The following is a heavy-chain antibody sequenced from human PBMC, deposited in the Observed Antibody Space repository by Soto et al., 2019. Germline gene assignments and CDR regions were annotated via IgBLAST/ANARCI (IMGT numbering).Heavy chain of an antibody. CDR2: IYYSGGT. CDR3: ARLERGYSNGSNWFDP. D-gene: IGHD5-18*01. J-gene: IGHJ5*02. V-gene: IGHV4-39*01. Sequence: QLHLQESGPGLVKPSETLSLACTVSGGSIGSSNYYWGWIRQPPGKGLEWIGNIYYSGGTYFNPSLKSRVTISVDTSKNQFSLKRSSVTAADTAVYYCARLERGYSNGSNWFDPWGQGILVTVSS. CDR1: GGSIGSSNYY.